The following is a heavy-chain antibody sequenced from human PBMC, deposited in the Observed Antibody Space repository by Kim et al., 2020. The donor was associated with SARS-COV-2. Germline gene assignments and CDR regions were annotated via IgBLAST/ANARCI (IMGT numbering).Heavy chain of an antibody. V-gene: IGHV3-30*18. D-gene: IGHD5-18*01. CDR2: ISYDGSNK. Sequence: GGSLRLSCAASGFTFSNYGMHWVRQAPGKGLEWVAVISYDGSNKYYADSVKGRFTISRDNAKNTLYLQMNSLRAEDTAVYYCAKDAAFLYSYGWDHYYYGIDVWGQGTTVTVSS. CDR1: GFTFSNYG. J-gene: IGHJ6*02. CDR3: AKDAAFLYSYGWDHYYYGIDV.